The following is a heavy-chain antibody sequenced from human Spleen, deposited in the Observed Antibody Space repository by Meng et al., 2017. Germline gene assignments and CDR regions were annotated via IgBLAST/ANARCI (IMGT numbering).Heavy chain of an antibody. Sequence: GESLKISCGASGFNFGDYNMHWVRQSPGKGLEWISRISSDGGITTYADSVKGRFTISRDNAKNTLYLQMNSLGAEDTAVYYCARDLAWVLFDYWGQGALVTVPQ. V-gene: IGHV3-74*01. J-gene: IGHJ4*02. CDR2: ISSDGGIT. CDR3: ARDLAWVLFDY. CDR1: GFNFGDYN. D-gene: IGHD3-3*01.